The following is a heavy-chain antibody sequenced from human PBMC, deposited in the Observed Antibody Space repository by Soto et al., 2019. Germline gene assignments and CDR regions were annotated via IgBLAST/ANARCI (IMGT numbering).Heavy chain of an antibody. D-gene: IGHD5-12*01. CDR2: TSSSSSYI. CDR1: GFTFSSYS. Sequence: GSLRLSCAASGFTFSSYSMNWVRQAPGKGLEWVSSTSSSSSYIYYADSVKGRFTISRDNAKNSLYLQMNSLRAEDTAVYYCARDMAVDGYNYDYYYGMDVWGQGTTVTVSS. CDR3: ARDMAVDGYNYDYYYGMDV. V-gene: IGHV3-21*01. J-gene: IGHJ6*02.